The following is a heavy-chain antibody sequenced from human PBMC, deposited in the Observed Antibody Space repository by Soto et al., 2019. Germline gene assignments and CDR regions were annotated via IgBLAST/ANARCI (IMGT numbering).Heavy chain of an antibody. CDR3: ARGGGKFDF. V-gene: IGHV3-7*05. J-gene: IGHJ4*02. CDR2: IKQDGSEK. D-gene: IGHD2-15*01. CDR1: GFPFSLYW. Sequence: GGSLRLSCATSGFPFSLYWMNWVRQAPGKGLEWVANIKQDGSEKYYVDSLKGQFTISRDNAKNTLYLQMNSLRAEDTAVYYCARGGGKFDFWGQGALVTVSS.